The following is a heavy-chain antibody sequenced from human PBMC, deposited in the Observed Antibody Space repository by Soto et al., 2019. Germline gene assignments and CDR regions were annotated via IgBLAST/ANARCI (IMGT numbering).Heavy chain of an antibody. J-gene: IGHJ4*02. Sequence: HPWGSLRLSCAASGFTFSDHHMDCVRQAPWKGLEWVGRARNKAHGYTTAYAVSLKGRFTISRDDSKNSLSLQMNSLKTEDTAVYFCARLMGTSFDLWGQGTLVTVSS. CDR3: ARLMGTSFDL. D-gene: IGHD2-8*01. CDR1: GFTFSDHH. V-gene: IGHV3-72*01. CDR2: ARNKAHGYTT.